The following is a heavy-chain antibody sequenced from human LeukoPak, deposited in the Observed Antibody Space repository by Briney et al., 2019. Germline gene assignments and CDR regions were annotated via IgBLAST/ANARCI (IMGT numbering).Heavy chain of an antibody. Sequence: GASVKVSCKASGGTFGSYAISWVRQAPGQGLEWMGRIIPILGIANYAQKFQGRVTITADKSTSTAYMELSSLGYEDTAVYYCARDNRAGRSSPNDYWGQGTLVTVSS. CDR2: IIPILGIA. J-gene: IGHJ4*02. CDR1: GGTFGSYA. D-gene: IGHD6-13*01. V-gene: IGHV1-69*04. CDR3: ARDNRAGRSSPNDY.